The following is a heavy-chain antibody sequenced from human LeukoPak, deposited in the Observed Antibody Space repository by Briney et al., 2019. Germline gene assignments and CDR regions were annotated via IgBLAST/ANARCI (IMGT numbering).Heavy chain of an antibody. CDR1: GFTFSSYA. D-gene: IGHD3-9*01. Sequence: GGSLRLSCAASGFTFSSYAMSWVRQAPGKGLEWVSAISGSGGSTYYADSVKGRFTISRDNSKNTLYLQMNSLRAEDTAVYYCAKVAVLRYFDWLAPTYYFDYWGQGTLVTVSS. CDR3: AKVAVLRYFDWLAPTYYFDY. V-gene: IGHV3-23*01. CDR2: ISGSGGST. J-gene: IGHJ4*02.